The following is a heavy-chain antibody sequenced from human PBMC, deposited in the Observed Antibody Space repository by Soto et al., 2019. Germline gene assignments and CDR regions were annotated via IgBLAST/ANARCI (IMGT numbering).Heavy chain of an antibody. V-gene: IGHV3-23*01. D-gene: IGHD3-10*01. J-gene: IGHJ4*02. CDR2: ISGSGGKT. CDR1: GFTFSTCA. Sequence: EVQLLESGGGLEQPGGSLRLSCAASGFTFSTCAMSWVRQAPGKGLEWLSAISGSGGKTYYADSVKGRFTISRDNSKDMLYLQKNSLRAEDTAVYYCAKDFNGLVGVYGSKGEFDCWGQGTLLIVSS. CDR3: AKDFNGLVGVYGSKGEFDC.